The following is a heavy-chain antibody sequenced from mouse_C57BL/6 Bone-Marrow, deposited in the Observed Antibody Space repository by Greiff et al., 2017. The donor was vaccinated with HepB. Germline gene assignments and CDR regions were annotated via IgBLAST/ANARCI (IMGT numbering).Heavy chain of an antibody. D-gene: IGHD1-1*01. CDR3: ARQTEGGSSYELGY. Sequence: EVQRVESGGGLVQPGGSLKLSCAASGFTFSDYYMYWVRQTPEKRLEWVAYISNGGGSTYYPDTVKGRFTISRDNTKNTLYLQMSRLKSEDTAMYYCARQTEGGSSYELGYWGQGTTLTVSS. CDR1: GFTFSDYY. J-gene: IGHJ2*01. V-gene: IGHV5-12*01. CDR2: ISNGGGST.